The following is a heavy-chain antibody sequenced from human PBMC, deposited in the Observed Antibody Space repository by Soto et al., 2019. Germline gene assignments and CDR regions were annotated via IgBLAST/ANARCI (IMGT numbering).Heavy chain of an antibody. D-gene: IGHD6-6*01. J-gene: IGHJ5*02. CDR3: ARRLAVRPRKNWFDP. CDR1: GDSISSGGHS. Sequence: QLQLQESGSGLVKPSQSLSLTCAVSGDSISSGGHSWSWIRQPPGQGLEGIGYICPSGSTYYNPSRANRVTLSVDRPKNQFALKLTSVTAADTAVYDCARRLAVRPRKNWFDPWGQGILVSVSS. CDR2: ICPSGST. V-gene: IGHV4-30-2*01.